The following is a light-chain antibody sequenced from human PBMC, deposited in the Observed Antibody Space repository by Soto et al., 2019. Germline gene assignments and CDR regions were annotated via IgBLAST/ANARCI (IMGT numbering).Light chain of an antibody. Sequence: DIQMTQSPLSLSAYVGDRVTITCRARQSISTYLNWYQQKPGKAPKLLIYAASSLQSGVPSRFSGSGSGTDLTLTISSLQPEDFATYYCQQSYSTPLTFGGGTKVEIK. V-gene: IGKV1-39*01. CDR1: QSISTY. CDR3: QQSYSTPLT. J-gene: IGKJ4*01. CDR2: AAS.